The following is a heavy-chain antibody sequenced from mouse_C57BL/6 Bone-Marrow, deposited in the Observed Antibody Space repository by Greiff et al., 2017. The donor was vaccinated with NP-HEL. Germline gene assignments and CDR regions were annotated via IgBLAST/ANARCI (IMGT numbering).Heavy chain of an antibody. CDR2: IRSKSNNYAT. J-gene: IGHJ4*01. CDR3: VSGYYYGWGPAMDY. CDR1: GFSFNTYA. Sequence: EVKLMESGGGLVQPKGSLKLSCAASGFSFNTYAMNWVRQAPGKGLEWVARIRSKSNNYATYYADSVKDRFTISRDDSESMLYLQMNNLKTEDTAMYYCVSGYYYGWGPAMDYWGQGTSVTVSS. V-gene: IGHV10-1*01. D-gene: IGHD1-1*01.